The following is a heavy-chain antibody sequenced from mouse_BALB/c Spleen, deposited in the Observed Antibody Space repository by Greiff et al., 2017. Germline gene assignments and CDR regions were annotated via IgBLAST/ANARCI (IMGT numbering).Heavy chain of an antibody. CDR1: GYTFTSYY. D-gene: IGHD1-1*01. CDR2: INPSNGGT. CDR3: ARGTTVFDY. Sequence: QVQLKESGAELVKPGASVKLSCKASGYTFTSYYMYWVKQRPGQGLEWIGEINPSNGGTNFNEKFKSKATLTVDKSSSTAYMQLSSLTSEDSAVYYCARGTTVFDYWGQGTTLTVSS. J-gene: IGHJ2*01. V-gene: IGHV1S81*02.